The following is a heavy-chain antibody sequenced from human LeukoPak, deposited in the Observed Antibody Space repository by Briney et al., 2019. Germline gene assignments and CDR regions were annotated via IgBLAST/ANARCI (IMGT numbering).Heavy chain of an antibody. V-gene: IGHV3-66*02. J-gene: IGHJ4*02. CDR3: ARGNDYGDYGGSY. D-gene: IGHD4-17*01. Sequence: GGSLRLSCAASGFTVSSNYMSWVRQAPGKGLEWVSVIYSGGSTYYADSVKGRFTISRDNSKNTLYLQMNSLRAEDTAVYYCARGNDYGDYGGSYRGQGTLVTVSS. CDR1: GFTVSSNY. CDR2: IYSGGST.